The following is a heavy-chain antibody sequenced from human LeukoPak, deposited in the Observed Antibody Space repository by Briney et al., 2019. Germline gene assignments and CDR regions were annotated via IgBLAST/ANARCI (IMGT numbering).Heavy chain of an antibody. J-gene: IGHJ5*02. CDR2: INPNSGGT. Sequence: ASVKVSCKASGYTFTGYYMHWVRQAPGQGLEWTGWINPNSGGTNYAQKFQGRVTMTRDTSISTAYMELSRLRSDDTAVYYCARSDYDILTGCYNWFDPWGQGTLVTVSS. CDR1: GYTFTGYY. V-gene: IGHV1-2*02. D-gene: IGHD3-9*01. CDR3: ARSDYDILTGCYNWFDP.